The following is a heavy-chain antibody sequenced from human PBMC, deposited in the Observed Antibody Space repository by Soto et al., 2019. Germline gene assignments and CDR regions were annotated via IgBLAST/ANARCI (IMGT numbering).Heavy chain of an antibody. CDR2: ISAYNGNT. D-gene: IGHD2-2*01. CDR1: GYTFTSYC. V-gene: IGHV1-18*01. CDR3: ARAVVVVTAAPYYYYGMDA. J-gene: IGHJ6*02. Sequence: WASVKVSCKASGYTFTSYCISWVRQAPGQGLEWMGWISAYNGNTNYAQKLQGRVTMTTDTSTSTAYMELRSLRSDDTAVYYCARAVVVVTAAPYYYYGMDAWGQGTTVTVS.